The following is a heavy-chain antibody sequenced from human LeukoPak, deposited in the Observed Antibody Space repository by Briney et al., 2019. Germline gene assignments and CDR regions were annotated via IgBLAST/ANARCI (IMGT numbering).Heavy chain of an antibody. J-gene: IGHJ4*02. CDR2: ISYDGSNK. Sequence: PGRSLRLSCAASGSTFSSYGMHWVRQAPGKGLEWVAVISYDGSNKYYADSVKGRFTISRDNSKNTLYLQMNSLRAEDTAVYYCAKDPSLAGGSYWGQGTLVTVSS. CDR1: GSTFSSYG. D-gene: IGHD6-19*01. V-gene: IGHV3-30*18. CDR3: AKDPSLAGGSY.